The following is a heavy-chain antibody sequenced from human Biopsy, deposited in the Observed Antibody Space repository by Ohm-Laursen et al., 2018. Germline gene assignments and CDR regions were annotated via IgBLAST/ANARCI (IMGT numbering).Heavy chain of an antibody. CDR3: ASRLYGPNRIDY. D-gene: IGHD2-8*01. Sequence: PSETLSLTCTVYSGSFSSNYWTWIRQPPGKGLEWIGEITHRGYTNYNPALKGRVTVYIDTSKNQFSLKLNSLTAADPAVYYCASRLYGPNRIDYWGQGTLVTVSS. CDR1: SGSFSSNY. J-gene: IGHJ4*02. CDR2: ITHRGYT. V-gene: IGHV4-34*01.